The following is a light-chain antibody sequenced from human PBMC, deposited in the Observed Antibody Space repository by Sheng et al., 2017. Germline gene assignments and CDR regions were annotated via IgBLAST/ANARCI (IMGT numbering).Light chain of an antibody. Sequence: QSVVTQPPSASGTPGQRVTISCSGSSSNIGSNTVNWYQHLPGTAPKLLIYSTNQRPSGVPDRFSGSKSGTSASLAISGLQSEDEAGYYCAAWDDSLTGWVLGGGTMLTVL. V-gene: IGLV1-44*01. CDR3: AAWDDSLTGWV. J-gene: IGLJ3*02. CDR2: STN. CDR1: SSNIGSNT.